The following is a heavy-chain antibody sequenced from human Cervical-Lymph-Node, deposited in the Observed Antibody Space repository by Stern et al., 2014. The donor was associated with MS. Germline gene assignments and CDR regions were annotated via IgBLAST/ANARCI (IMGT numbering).Heavy chain of an antibody. CDR3: ARAEIAAGVYYFDY. CDR1: GFTFSDYY. CDR2: ISSSGRTR. V-gene: IGHV3-11*01. Sequence: DQLVESGGGLVKPGGSLRLSCAASGFTFSDYYMSWIRQAPGKGLEWLSYISSSGRTRPYADSVKGRFTISRDNAKNSLYLQMNSLRAEDTAVYYCARAEIAAGVYYFDYWGQGTLVTVSS. J-gene: IGHJ4*02. D-gene: IGHD6-13*01.